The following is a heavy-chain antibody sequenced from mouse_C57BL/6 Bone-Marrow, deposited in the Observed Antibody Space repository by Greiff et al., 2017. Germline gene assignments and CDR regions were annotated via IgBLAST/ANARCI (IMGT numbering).Heavy chain of an antibody. Sequence: QVQLQQSGPGLVAPSQSLSITCTVSGFSLTSYAISWVRQPPGKGLEWLGVIWTGGGTNYNSALKSRLSISKDNSKSKVFLKMNSLQTDDTARYYCARNWGDGYPYWYFDVWGTGTTVTVSS. CDR3: ARNWGDGYPYWYFDV. J-gene: IGHJ1*03. V-gene: IGHV2-9-1*01. CDR2: IWTGGGT. CDR1: GFSLTSYA. D-gene: IGHD2-3*01.